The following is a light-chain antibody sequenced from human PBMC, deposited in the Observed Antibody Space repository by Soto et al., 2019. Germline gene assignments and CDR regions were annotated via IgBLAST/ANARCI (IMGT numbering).Light chain of an antibody. CDR2: KAY. V-gene: IGKV1-5*03. J-gene: IGKJ4*01. CDR3: QQYNSNPLT. CDR1: QSVSTW. Sequence: DIQMTQSPSTLSASVGDRVNITCRASQSVSTWLAWYQQKPGKVPKLLIYKAYSLESGVPSRFSGSGSGTEFTLTISSLQPDDFATYYCQQYNSNPLTFGGGTKVEIK.